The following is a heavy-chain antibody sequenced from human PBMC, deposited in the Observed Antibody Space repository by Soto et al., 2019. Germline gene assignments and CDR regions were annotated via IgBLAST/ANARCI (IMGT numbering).Heavy chain of an antibody. Sequence: EVQLVESGGGLVKPGGSLRLSCAASGFTFSNAWMSWVRQAPGKGLEWVGRIKSKTDGGTTDYAAPVKGRFTISRDDSKNTLYLQMNSLKTEDTAVYYCNTGPPMVRAASPPPYYDAFDIWGQGTMVTVSS. CDR3: NTGPPMVRAASPPPYYDAFDI. CDR2: IKSKTDGGTT. D-gene: IGHD3-10*01. J-gene: IGHJ3*02. V-gene: IGHV3-15*01. CDR1: GFTFSNAW.